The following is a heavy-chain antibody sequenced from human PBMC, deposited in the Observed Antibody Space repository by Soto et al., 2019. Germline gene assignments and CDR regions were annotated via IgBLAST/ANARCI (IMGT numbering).Heavy chain of an antibody. CDR3: ARAGIAAAGYYYYGMDV. Sequence: SETLSLTCTVSGGSISSYYWSWIRQPAGKGLEWIGNIYYSGSTNYNPSLKSRVTISVDTSKNQFSLKLSSVTAADTAVYYCARAGIAAAGYYYYGMDVWGQGTTVTVSS. V-gene: IGHV4-59*01. CDR2: IYYSGST. D-gene: IGHD6-13*01. J-gene: IGHJ6*02. CDR1: GGSISSYY.